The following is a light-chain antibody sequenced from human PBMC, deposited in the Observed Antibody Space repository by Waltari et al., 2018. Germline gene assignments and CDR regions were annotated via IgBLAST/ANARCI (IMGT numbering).Light chain of an antibody. V-gene: IGKV1D-12*01. CDR2: AAS. J-gene: IGKJ4*01. CDR1: QDISSW. Sequence: DIQMTQSPSSVSASVGDRVTITCRASQDISSWLAWYQQKPGKAPELLIYAASSLQSGAPSRFSGSGSGTDFPLTISSLQPEDFSTYYCQQANIFPFSFGGGTKVEIK. CDR3: QQANIFPFS.